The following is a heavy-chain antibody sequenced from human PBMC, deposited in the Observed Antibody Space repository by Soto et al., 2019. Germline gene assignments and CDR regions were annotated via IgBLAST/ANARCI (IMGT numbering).Heavy chain of an antibody. CDR3: ASLPSSSGYFAFDI. D-gene: IGHD3-22*01. J-gene: IGHJ3*02. CDR1: GGSISRYY. Sequence: SETLSLTCTVSGGSISRYYWSWIRQPPGKGLEWIGYLYNTGSTIYNPSLKSRVTISVDTSKNQFSLKLNSLTAADTAVYYCASLPSSSGYFAFDIWGQGTMVTVSS. CDR2: LYNTGST. V-gene: IGHV4-59*01.